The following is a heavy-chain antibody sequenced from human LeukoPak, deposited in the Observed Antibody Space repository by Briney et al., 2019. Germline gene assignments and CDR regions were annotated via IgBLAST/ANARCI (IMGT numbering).Heavy chain of an antibody. CDR2: ISSSSSYI. CDR3: ARDRPITVTTPFDY. Sequence: PGGSLRLSCAASGFTFSSYSMNWVRQAPGKGLEWVSSISSSSSYIYYADSVKGRFTISRDNAMNSLYLQMNSLRAEDTAVYYCARDRPITVTTPFDYWGQGTLVTVSS. J-gene: IGHJ4*02. V-gene: IGHV3-21*01. D-gene: IGHD4-17*01. CDR1: GFTFSSYS.